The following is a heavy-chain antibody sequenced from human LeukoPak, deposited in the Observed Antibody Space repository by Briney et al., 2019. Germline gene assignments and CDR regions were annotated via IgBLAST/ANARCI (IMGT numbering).Heavy chain of an antibody. Sequence: SETLSLTCTVSGYSISSGYYWGWIRQPPGKGLEWIGSIYHSGSTYYNPSLKSRVTISVDTSKNQFSLKLSSVTAADTAVYYCARGGQWLIYNWFDPWGQGTLVTVSS. CDR2: IYHSGST. CDR3: ARGGQWLIYNWFDP. CDR1: GYSISSGYY. J-gene: IGHJ5*02. D-gene: IGHD6-19*01. V-gene: IGHV4-38-2*02.